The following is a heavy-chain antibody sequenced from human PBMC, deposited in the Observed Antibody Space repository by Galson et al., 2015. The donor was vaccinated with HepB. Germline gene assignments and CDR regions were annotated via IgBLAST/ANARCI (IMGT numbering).Heavy chain of an antibody. J-gene: IGHJ3*02. CDR2: INTGNGNT. D-gene: IGHD3-10*01. CDR1: GYTFTSYY. V-gene: IGHV1-3*04. Sequence: SVKVSCKASGYTFTSYYMHWVRQAPGQGLEWMGWINTGNGNTEYSQKFQGRVIITRDTSASTAYMELSSLRSGDTAVYYCARGAWFGDFLSAFDIWGQGTMVTVSS. CDR3: ARGAWFGDFLSAFDI.